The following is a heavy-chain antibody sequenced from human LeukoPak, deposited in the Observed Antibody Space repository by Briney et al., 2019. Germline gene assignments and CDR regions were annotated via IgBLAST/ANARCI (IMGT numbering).Heavy chain of an antibody. D-gene: IGHD5-12*01. V-gene: IGHV1-69*06. CDR3: ARVSGYDYFSY. CDR1: GGTFSSYA. CDR2: IIPIFGTA. J-gene: IGHJ4*02. Sequence: ASVKVSCKASGGTFSSYAISWVRQAPGQGLEWTGGIIPIFGTANYAQKFQGRVTITADKSTSTAYMELSSLRSEDTAVYYCARVSGYDYFSYWGQGTLVTVSS.